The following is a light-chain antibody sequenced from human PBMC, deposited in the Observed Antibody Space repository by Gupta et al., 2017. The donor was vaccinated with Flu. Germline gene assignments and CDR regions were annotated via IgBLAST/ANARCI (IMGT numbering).Light chain of an antibody. CDR3: AAWADSLSGLL. CDR1: SANIGSNF. J-gene: IGLJ2*01. CDR2: SHS. Sequence: RVTICSSGSSANIGSNFVCWYQHLPGTAPNLLIYSHSQRPSGVPDRFSASKSGTSASLTISGLRAEDEADYYCAAWADSLSGLLFGGGTKLTVL. V-gene: IGLV1-47*02.